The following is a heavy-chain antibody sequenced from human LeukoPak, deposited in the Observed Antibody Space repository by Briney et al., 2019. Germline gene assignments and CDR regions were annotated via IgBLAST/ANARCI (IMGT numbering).Heavy chain of an antibody. Sequence: PSQTLSLTCTVSGGSISSGGYYWSWIRQPPGKGLEWIGYIYYSGSTNYNPSLKSRVTISVDTSKNQFSLKLSSVTAADTAVYYCARAPWSSSWYPEYGMDVWGQGTTVTVSS. CDR1: GGSISSGGYY. V-gene: IGHV4-61*08. CDR2: IYYSGST. D-gene: IGHD6-13*01. J-gene: IGHJ6*02. CDR3: ARAPWSSSWYPEYGMDV.